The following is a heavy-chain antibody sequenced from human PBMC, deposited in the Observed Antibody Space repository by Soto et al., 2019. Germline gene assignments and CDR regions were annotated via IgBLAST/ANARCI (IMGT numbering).Heavy chain of an antibody. Sequence: TSETLSLTCSVSGGSINSSSYFWGWVRQPPGKGLEWIGRMYNTGTTDYNPSLKSRLSMSIDTSKNHFSLRLRSVTAADTAVYYCARDVGYTGYEEVNPLDIWGQGTMVTVSS. D-gene: IGHD5-12*01. CDR3: ARDVGYTGYEEVNPLDI. CDR2: MYNTGTT. V-gene: IGHV4-39*07. J-gene: IGHJ3*02. CDR1: GGSINSSSYF.